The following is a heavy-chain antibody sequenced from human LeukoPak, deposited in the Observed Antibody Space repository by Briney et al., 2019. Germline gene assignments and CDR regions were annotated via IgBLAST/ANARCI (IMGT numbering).Heavy chain of an antibody. Sequence: GGSLRLSCAASGFTVSTNYMSWVRQAPGKGLEWVSVIYSDGTTYYADSVKGRFTISRDNSKNTLYLQMNSLRAEDTASYYCAKDLRPMSVNYYYGMDVWGQGTTVTVSS. CDR2: IYSDGTT. CDR3: AKDLRPMSVNYYYGMDV. J-gene: IGHJ6*02. V-gene: IGHV3-53*05. CDR1: GFTVSTNY.